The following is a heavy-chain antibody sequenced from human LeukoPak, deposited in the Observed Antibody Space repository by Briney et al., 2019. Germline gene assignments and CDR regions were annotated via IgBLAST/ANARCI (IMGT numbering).Heavy chain of an antibody. CDR1: GGSFSGYY. V-gene: IGHV4-34*01. CDR2: INHSGST. D-gene: IGHD2-21*02. CDR3: ARTDDAFHI. Sequence: SETLSLTCAVYGGSFSGYYWSWIRQPPGKGLEWIGEINHSGSTNYDPSLKSRVTISLVMSKNQISLKLSSVTTADTAMYYCARTDDAFHIWGHGTTVTVSS. J-gene: IGHJ3*02.